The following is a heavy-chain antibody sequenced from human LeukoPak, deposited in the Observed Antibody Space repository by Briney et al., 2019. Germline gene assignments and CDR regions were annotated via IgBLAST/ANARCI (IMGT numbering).Heavy chain of an antibody. Sequence: GGSLRLSCAASGFTFSSYSMNWVRQAPGKGLEWVSSISSSSSYIYYADSVKGRFTISRDSAKNSLYLQMNSLRAEDTAVYYCARDGSGSYYNVYYYYGMDVWGQGTTVTVSS. V-gene: IGHV3-21*01. J-gene: IGHJ6*02. CDR2: ISSSSSYI. CDR3: ARDGSGSYYNVYYYYGMDV. D-gene: IGHD3-10*01. CDR1: GFTFSSYS.